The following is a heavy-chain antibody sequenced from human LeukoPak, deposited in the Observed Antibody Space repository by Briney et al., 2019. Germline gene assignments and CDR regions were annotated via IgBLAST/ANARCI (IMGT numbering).Heavy chain of an antibody. CDR3: ARRTVTTRYFDY. Sequence: SETLSLTCAVYGGSFSGYYWSWIRQPPGKGLEWIGEINHSGSTNYNPSLESRVTISVDTSKNQFSLKLSSVTAADTAVYYCARRTVTTRYFDYWGQGTLVTVSS. CDR2: INHSGST. D-gene: IGHD4-17*01. V-gene: IGHV4-34*01. CDR1: GGSFSGYY. J-gene: IGHJ4*02.